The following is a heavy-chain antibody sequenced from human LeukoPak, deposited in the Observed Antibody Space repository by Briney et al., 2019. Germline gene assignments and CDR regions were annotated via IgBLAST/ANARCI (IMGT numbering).Heavy chain of an antibody. Sequence: SETLSLTCAVYDGSISSYYWSWIRQPAGKGLEWIGRIYTSGSTNYNPSLKSRVTMSVDTSKNQFSLKLSSVTAADTAVYYCARRGSMTGPPPLWGQGTLVTVSS. V-gene: IGHV4-59*10. D-gene: IGHD6-6*01. CDR3: ARRGSMTGPPPL. CDR1: DGSISSYY. J-gene: IGHJ4*02. CDR2: IYTSGST.